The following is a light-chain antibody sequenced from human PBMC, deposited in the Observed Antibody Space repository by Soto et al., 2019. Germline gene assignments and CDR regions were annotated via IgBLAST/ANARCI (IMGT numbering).Light chain of an antibody. J-gene: IGKJ3*01. Sequence: DIQMTQSPSSLSASVGDRVTITCRASQGISNYLGWYQQKPGKVPKLLIYDVFTLQSGVPSRFSGSGSGTEFTLTISSLQPEDVATDYCQKYNSAQFTFGPGTKVDIK. CDR3: QKYNSAQFT. V-gene: IGKV1-27*01. CDR2: DVF. CDR1: QGISNY.